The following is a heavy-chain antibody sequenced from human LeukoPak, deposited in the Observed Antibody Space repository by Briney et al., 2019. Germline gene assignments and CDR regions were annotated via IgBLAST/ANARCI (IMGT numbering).Heavy chain of an antibody. D-gene: IGHD1-14*01. CDR3: ARGMRYPDKNPQIFDY. CDR1: GFTFSSYW. J-gene: IGHJ4*02. V-gene: IGHV3-7*01. CDR2: IKQDGSEK. Sequence: QPGGSLRLSCAASGFTFSSYWMSWVRQAPGKGLEWVANIKQDGSEKYYVDSVKGRFTISRDNAKNSLYLQMNSLRAEDTAVYYRARGMRYPDKNPQIFDYWGQGTLVTVSS.